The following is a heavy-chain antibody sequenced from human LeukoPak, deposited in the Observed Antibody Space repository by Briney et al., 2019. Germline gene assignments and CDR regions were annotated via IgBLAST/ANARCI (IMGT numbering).Heavy chain of an antibody. V-gene: IGHV4-4*07. CDR2: IYTSGST. D-gene: IGHD2/OR15-2a*01. CDR3: ARWGLRSNWYFDL. CDR1: GGSISSYY. J-gene: IGHJ2*01. Sequence: PSETLSLTCTVSGGSISSYYWSRIRQPAGKGLEWIGRIYTSGSTNYNPSLKSRVTMSVDTSKNQFSLKLSSVTAADTAVYYCARWGLRSNWYFDLWGRGTLVTVSS.